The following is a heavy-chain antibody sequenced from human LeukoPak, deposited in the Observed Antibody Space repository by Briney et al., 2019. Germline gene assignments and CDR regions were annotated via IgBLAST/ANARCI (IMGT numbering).Heavy chain of an antibody. CDR2: IYYSGST. Sequence: PSETLSLTCTVSGGSINSYYWSWIRQPPGKGLEWIGYIYYSGSTNYNPSLKSRVTISVDTSKNQFSLKLSSVTAADTAVYYCARGGRQLVRFFDYWGQGTLVTVSS. J-gene: IGHJ4*02. CDR3: ARGGRQLVRFFDY. CDR1: GGSINSYY. D-gene: IGHD6-6*01. V-gene: IGHV4-59*12.